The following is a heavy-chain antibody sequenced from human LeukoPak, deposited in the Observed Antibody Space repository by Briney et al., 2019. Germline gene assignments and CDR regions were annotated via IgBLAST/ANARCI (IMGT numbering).Heavy chain of an antibody. Sequence: ASVKVSCKVSGDTLTELSMHWVRQAPGKGLEWMGGFDPKEGERVYAQNFQGRFTMTEDTSSGTAYMELNSLRAEDTAVYYCARDEYSSSWYYFDYWGQGTLVIVSS. CDR1: GDTLTELS. CDR2: FDPKEGER. D-gene: IGHD6-13*01. CDR3: ARDEYSSSWYYFDY. J-gene: IGHJ4*02. V-gene: IGHV1-24*01.